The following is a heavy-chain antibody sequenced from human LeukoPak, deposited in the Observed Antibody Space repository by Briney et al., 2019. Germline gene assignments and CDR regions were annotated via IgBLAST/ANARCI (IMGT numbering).Heavy chain of an antibody. CDR1: GYTFTSYG. V-gene: IGHV1-18*01. CDR3: AREPRPSGGIYYFDY. Sequence: ASVKVSCKASGYTFTSYGISWVRQAPGQGLEWTGWISAYNGNTNYAQKLQGRVTMTTDTSTSTAYMELRSLRSDDTAVYYCAREPRPSGGIYYFDYWGQGTLVTVSS. J-gene: IGHJ4*02. CDR2: ISAYNGNT. D-gene: IGHD6-13*01.